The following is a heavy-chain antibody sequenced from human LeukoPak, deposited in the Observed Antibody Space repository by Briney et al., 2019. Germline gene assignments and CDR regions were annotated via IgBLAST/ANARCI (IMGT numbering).Heavy chain of an antibody. Sequence: PGRSLRLSCAASGFTFSSYAMHWVRQAPGKGLEWVSVISYDGSNKYYADSVKGRVTISRDNSKNTVYLQMNSLRAEDTAVYYCARDIDYRGQGTLVTVSS. CDR1: GFTFSSYA. CDR3: ARDIDY. CDR2: ISYDGSNK. J-gene: IGHJ4*02. V-gene: IGHV3-30-3*01.